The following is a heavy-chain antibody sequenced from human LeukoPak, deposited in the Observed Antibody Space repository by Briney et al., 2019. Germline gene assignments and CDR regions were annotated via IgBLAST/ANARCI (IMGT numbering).Heavy chain of an antibody. D-gene: IGHD3-22*01. Sequence: RGSLRLSCAASGFTFSSYAMSWVRQAPGKGLEWVSVISGSGGSTNYADSVKGRFTISRDNSKNTLYLQMNSLRAEDTAVYYCATDYDTSGYYSFFDYWGQGTLVTVSS. J-gene: IGHJ4*02. CDR3: ATDYDTSGYYSFFDY. CDR2: ISGSGGST. V-gene: IGHV3-23*01. CDR1: GFTFSSYA.